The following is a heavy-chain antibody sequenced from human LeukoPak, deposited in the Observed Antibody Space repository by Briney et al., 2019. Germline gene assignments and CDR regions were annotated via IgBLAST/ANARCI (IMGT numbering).Heavy chain of an antibody. CDR2: TSSDLNVK. CDR1: GFTFRNYV. V-gene: IGHV3-30-3*01. J-gene: IGHJ4*02. CDR3: AREGYYGSGSPPSLYFDY. Sequence: GGSLGLSCAASGFTFRNYVIHWVRQAPGKGLEWVAVTSSDLNVKLYADSVKGRSTISRDNSRSTLYLQMNSLRPEDTAIYYCAREGYYGSGSPPSLYFDYWGQGTLVTVSS. D-gene: IGHD3-10*01.